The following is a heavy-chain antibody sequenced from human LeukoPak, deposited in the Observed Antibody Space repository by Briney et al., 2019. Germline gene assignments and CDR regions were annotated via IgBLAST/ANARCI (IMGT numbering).Heavy chain of an antibody. CDR2: INHSGST. J-gene: IGHJ4*02. Sequence: SETLSLTCAVYGGSFSGYYWSWIRQPPGKGLEWIGEINHSGSTYYNPSLKSRVTISVDRSKNQFSLKLSSVTAADTAVYYCARDQPSSYYFDYWGQGTLVTVSS. CDR3: ARDQPSSYYFDY. CDR1: GGSFSGYY. V-gene: IGHV4-34*01. D-gene: IGHD1-1*01.